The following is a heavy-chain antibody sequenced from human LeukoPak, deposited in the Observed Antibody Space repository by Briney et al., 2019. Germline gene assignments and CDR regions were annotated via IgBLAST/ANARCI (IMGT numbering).Heavy chain of an antibody. J-gene: IGHJ4*02. V-gene: IGHV4-34*01. CDR3: ARGRRIAVAGRYRAGWVDY. CDR1: GGSFSGYY. CDR2: INHSGST. Sequence: PSETLSLTCAVYGGSFSGYYWSWIRQPPGKGLEWIGEINHSGSTNYNPSLKSRVTISVDTSKNQFSLKLCSVTAADTAVYYCARGRRIAVAGRYRAGWVDYWGQGTLVTVSS. D-gene: IGHD6-19*01.